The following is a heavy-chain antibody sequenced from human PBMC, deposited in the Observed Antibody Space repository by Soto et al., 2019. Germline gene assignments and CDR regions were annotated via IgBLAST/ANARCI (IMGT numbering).Heavy chain of an antibody. CDR3: ARWTRATETTKMCDY. J-gene: IGHJ4*02. CDR2: IKHDGSEK. V-gene: IGHV3-7*01. Sequence: GGSLRLSCAASGFTFSYYWMSWVRQAPGKGLEWVANIKHDGSEKYYVDSVKGRFTISRDNARNSLYLQMNSLRAEDTAVYFCARWTRATETTKMCDYWGQGTLVTVYS. D-gene: IGHD4-17*01. CDR1: GFTFSYYW.